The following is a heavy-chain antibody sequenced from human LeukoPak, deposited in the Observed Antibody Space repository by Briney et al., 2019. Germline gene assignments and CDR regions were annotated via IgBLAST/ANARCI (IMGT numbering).Heavy chain of an antibody. CDR3: ARDGAVAGGTPADFDY. CDR1: GFTFNTYA. CDR2: ISDSGGSA. V-gene: IGHV3-23*01. J-gene: IGHJ4*02. D-gene: IGHD6-19*01. Sequence: PGGSLRLSCAASGFTFNTYAMSWVRQAPGKGLEWVSAISDSGGSAYYADSVKGRFTISRDNAKNSLYLQMNSLRAEDTAVYYCARDGAVAGGTPADFDYWGQGTLVTVSS.